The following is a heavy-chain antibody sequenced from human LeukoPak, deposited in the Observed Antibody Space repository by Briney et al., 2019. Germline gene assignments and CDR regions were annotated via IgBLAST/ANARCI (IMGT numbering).Heavy chain of an antibody. CDR3: AKDWGMGDQLLRIDY. CDR2: ISGSGVST. Sequence: GPLSLSCAASGFTFSNYAMSWVRQAPGTGLEWVSTISGSGVSTYYADSVKGRFNLSRDNYKNTMYLQMNSLRAEDTAVYYCAKDWGMGDQLLRIDYWGQGTLVTVSS. V-gene: IGHV3-23*01. CDR1: GFTFSNYA. D-gene: IGHD2-2*01. J-gene: IGHJ4*02.